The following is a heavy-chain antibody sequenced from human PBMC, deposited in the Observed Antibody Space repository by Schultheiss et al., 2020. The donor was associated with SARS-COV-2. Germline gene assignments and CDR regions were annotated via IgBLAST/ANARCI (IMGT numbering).Heavy chain of an antibody. CDR1: GGSISSYY. CDR3: ARGSSLRSPWTPFDY. V-gene: IGHV4-59*12. Sequence: SETLSLTCTVSGGSISSYYWSWIRQPPGKGLEWIGYIYYSGSTNYNPSLKSRVTISVDTSKNQFSLKLSSVTAADTAVYYCARGSSLRSPWTPFDYWGQGTLVTVSS. J-gene: IGHJ4*02. CDR2: IYYSGST. D-gene: IGHD6-6*01.